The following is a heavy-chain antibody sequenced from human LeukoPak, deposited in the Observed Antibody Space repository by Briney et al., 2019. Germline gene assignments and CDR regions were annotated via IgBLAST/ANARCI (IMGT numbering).Heavy chain of an antibody. CDR3: ASHTYYLSSGSFGH. J-gene: IGHJ4*02. Sequence: ASVRVSFTASGYTFTTFDINWVRQATGQGPEWMGWMNPGSGNTGYPQRFRGRVTMTRDTSISTAYLELSSLTSEDTAVYYCASHTYYLSSGSFGHWGQGTLVTVSS. V-gene: IGHV1-8*01. CDR2: MNPGSGNT. CDR1: GYTFTTFD. D-gene: IGHD3-10*01.